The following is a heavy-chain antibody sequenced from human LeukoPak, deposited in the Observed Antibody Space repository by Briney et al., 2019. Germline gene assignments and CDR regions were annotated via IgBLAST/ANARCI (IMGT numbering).Heavy chain of an antibody. Sequence: ASVKVSCKASRGTFSSYAISWVRQAPGQGLEWMGGIIPIFGTANYAQKFQGRVTITADESTSTAYMELSSLRSEDTAVYYCVMTTEKNNWFDPWGQGTLVTVSS. V-gene: IGHV1-69*01. CDR1: RGTFSSYA. D-gene: IGHD4-17*01. J-gene: IGHJ5*02. CDR3: VMTTEKNNWFDP. CDR2: IIPIFGTA.